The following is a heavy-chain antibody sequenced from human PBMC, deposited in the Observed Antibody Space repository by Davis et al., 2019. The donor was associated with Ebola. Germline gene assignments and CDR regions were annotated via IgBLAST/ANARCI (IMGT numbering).Heavy chain of an antibody. Sequence: GGSLRLSCAASGFTFSSYAMHWVRQAPGKGLEWVAVISYDGSNKYYADSVKGRFTISRDNSKKPLYLQMNSLRAEDTAVYYCAKSGLSFGVVKYHYGMDVWGKGTTVTVSS. CDR2: ISYDGSNK. CDR3: AKSGLSFGVVKYHYGMDV. V-gene: IGHV3-30-3*02. J-gene: IGHJ6*04. CDR1: GFTFSSYA. D-gene: IGHD3-3*01.